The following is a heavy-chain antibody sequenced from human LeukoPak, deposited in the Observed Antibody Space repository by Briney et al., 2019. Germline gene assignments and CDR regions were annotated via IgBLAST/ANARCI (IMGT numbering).Heavy chain of an antibody. D-gene: IGHD3-22*01. Sequence: ASVKVSCKASGYTFTGYYMHWVRQAPGQGLEWMGWINPNSGGTNYAQKFQGRVTMTTDTSTSTAYMELRSLRSDDTAVYYCARVGWTMITGLWGQGTMVTVSS. J-gene: IGHJ3*01. CDR1: GYTFTGYY. CDR2: INPNSGGT. CDR3: ARVGWTMITGL. V-gene: IGHV1-2*02.